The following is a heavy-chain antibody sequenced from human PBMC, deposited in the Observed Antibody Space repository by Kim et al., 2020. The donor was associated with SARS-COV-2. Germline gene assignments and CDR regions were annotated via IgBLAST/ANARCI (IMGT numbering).Heavy chain of an antibody. CDR1: GGSISSGTYY. Sequence: SETLSLTCTVSGGSISSGTYYWSWIRQHPGKGLEWIGYIYYSGSTYYNPSLKSRVTISVDTSKNQFSLKLSSVTAADTAVYYCARANYYDSSGYYYYFDYWGQGTLVTVSS. CDR3: ARANYYDSSGYYYYFDY. J-gene: IGHJ4*02. CDR2: IYYSGST. V-gene: IGHV4-31*03. D-gene: IGHD3-22*01.